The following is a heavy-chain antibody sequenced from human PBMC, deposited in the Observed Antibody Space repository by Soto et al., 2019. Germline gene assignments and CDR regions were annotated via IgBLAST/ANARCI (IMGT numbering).Heavy chain of an antibody. D-gene: IGHD6-6*01. V-gene: IGHV4-34*01. CDR2: INHSGST. CDR3: ASSQGSSSYNWFDP. CDR1: GGSFSGYY. Sequence: PSETLSLTCAVYGGSFSGYYWSWIRQPPGKGLEWIGEINHSGSTNYNPSLKSRVTISVDTSKNQFSLKLSSVTAADTAVYYCASSQGSSSYNWFDPWGQGTLVTVPS. J-gene: IGHJ5*02.